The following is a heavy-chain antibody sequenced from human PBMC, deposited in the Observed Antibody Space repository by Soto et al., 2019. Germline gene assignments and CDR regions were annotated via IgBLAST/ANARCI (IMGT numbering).Heavy chain of an antibody. D-gene: IGHD1-26*01. CDR1: GGSFSSDTFI. Sequence: SETLSLTWSVSGGSFSSDTFIGSGVRQFPGKGLEWIGYINYSGTTYYNPSLRSRITMSVDTSKNQFSLNLSSVTAADTAVYYCARDHKWDGMDVWGQGTTVTSP. CDR2: INYSGTT. V-gene: IGHV4-31*02. CDR3: ARDHKWDGMDV. J-gene: IGHJ6*02.